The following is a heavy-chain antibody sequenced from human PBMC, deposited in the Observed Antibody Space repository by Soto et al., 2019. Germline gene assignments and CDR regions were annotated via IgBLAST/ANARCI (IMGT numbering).Heavy chain of an antibody. D-gene: IGHD6-19*01. CDR2: IIPVFGPP. CDR3: ARGGHNSGWYRTLDI. CDR1: RGTFTTDA. J-gene: IGHJ4*02. V-gene: IGHV1-69*01. Sequence: QVQLVQSGAEVKKPGSSVSVSCKSSRGTFTTDAISWVRQAPGQGLEWMGVIIPVFGPPTYAQKFQGRVTISEDESTSTVHVELSNLRSEDTAIYYCARGGHNSGWYRTLDIWGQGTLVTVST.